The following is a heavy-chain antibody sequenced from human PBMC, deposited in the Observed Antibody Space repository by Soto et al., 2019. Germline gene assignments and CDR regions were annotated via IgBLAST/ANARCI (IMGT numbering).Heavy chain of an antibody. J-gene: IGHJ4*02. CDR3: ARDGAWVVAATHDY. V-gene: IGHV3-7*01. Sequence: EVQLVESGRGLVQPGGSLRLSCAASGFTFSSYWMSWVRQAPGKGLEWVANIKQDGSEKYYVDSVKGRFTISRDNAKNSLYLQMNSLRAEDTAVYYCARDGAWVVAATHDYWGQGTLVTVSS. D-gene: IGHD2-15*01. CDR1: GFTFSSYW. CDR2: IKQDGSEK.